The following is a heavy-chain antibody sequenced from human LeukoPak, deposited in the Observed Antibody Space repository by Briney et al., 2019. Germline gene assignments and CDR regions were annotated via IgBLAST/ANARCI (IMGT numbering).Heavy chain of an antibody. CDR1: GFTFGGYA. CDR3: SKDLTSYCTNAVCGFRV. Sequence: GGSLRLSCITSGFTFGGYAMHWVRQAPGKGLGWVSRIHWNGGGIAYADSVKGRFTISRDNAKNSLYLQMDSLRPEDTAFYYCSKDLTSYCTNAVCGFRVWGQGTMVIVSS. CDR2: IHWNGGGI. J-gene: IGHJ3*01. V-gene: IGHV3-9*01. D-gene: IGHD2-8*01.